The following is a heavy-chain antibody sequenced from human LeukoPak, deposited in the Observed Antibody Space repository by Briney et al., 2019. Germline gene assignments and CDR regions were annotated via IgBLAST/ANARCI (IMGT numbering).Heavy chain of an antibody. CDR3: AKALTRWAFDI. J-gene: IGHJ3*02. D-gene: IGHD3-16*01. V-gene: IGHV3-23*01. CDR2: MSLSTNGK. CDR1: GFTVSSNY. Sequence: GGSLRLSCAASGFTVSSNYMSWVRQAPGKGLEWVSSMSLSTNGKTYADSVKGRFTISTDNAKNTLYLQMESLRAEDTAIYYCAKALTRWAFDIWGQGTTVTVSS.